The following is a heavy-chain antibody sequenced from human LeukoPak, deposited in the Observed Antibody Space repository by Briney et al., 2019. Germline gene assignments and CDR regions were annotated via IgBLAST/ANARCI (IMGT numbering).Heavy chain of an antibody. CDR3: ARGFGNVRGVA. CDR1: GGSLSGDY. J-gene: IGHJ5*02. V-gene: IGHV4-34*01. CDR2: SNHGGYT. Sequence: SETLSLTCAVYGGSLSGDYWSWIRRPPGKGLEWIGESNHGGYTNYNPSLKSRVTISVDTSKNQFSLKLSSVTAADTAVYYCARGFGNVRGVAWGQGTLVTVSS. D-gene: IGHD3-10*01.